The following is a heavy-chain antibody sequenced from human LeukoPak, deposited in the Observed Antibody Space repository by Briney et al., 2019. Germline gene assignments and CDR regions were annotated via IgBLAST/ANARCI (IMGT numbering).Heavy chain of an antibody. CDR2: IYYSGST. CDR3: ARHLNYYDSSGYYPTFDP. D-gene: IGHD3-22*01. V-gene: IGHV4-59*08. CDR1: GGSISSYY. J-gene: IGHJ5*02. Sequence: PSETLSLTCTVSGGSISSYYWSWIRQPPGKGLEWIGYIYYSGSTNYNPSLKSRVTISVVTSKNQFSLKLSSVTAADTAVYYCARHLNYYDSSGYYPTFDPWGQGTLVTVSS.